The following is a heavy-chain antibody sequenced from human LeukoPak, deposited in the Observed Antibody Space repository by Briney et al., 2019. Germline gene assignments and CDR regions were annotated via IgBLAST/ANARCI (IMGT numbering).Heavy chain of an antibody. Sequence: GALRLSCAASGFPFSSYWMSWVRQAPGKGLEWVANIKQDGSDKYYVDSVKGRFTISRDNAKNSLYLQLNSLRADDTAVYYCARLTGTTGSDYWGQGTLVTVSS. CDR1: GFPFSSYW. CDR2: IKQDGSDK. V-gene: IGHV3-7*01. D-gene: IGHD1-1*01. CDR3: ARLTGTTGSDY. J-gene: IGHJ4*02.